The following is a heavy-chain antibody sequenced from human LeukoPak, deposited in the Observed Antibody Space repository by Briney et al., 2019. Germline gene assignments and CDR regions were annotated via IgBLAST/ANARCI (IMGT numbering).Heavy chain of an antibody. V-gene: IGHV3-74*01. CDR1: GFTFSNYW. D-gene: IGHD1-1*01. CDR2: INNDGSST. J-gene: IGHJ4*02. CDR3: ARGVAAIGKSPAY. Sequence: GGTLRLTCAASGFTFSNYWMSWVRQAPGKGLVWVSHINNDGSSTIYADSVKRRFPISRDNAKNTLHLQTHSTSADATAVHYPARGVAAIGKSPAYSGEGNLGTVSS.